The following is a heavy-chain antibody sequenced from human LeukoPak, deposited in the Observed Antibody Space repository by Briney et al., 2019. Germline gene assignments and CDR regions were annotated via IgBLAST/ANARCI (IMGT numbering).Heavy chain of an antibody. V-gene: IGHV4-34*01. CDR1: DGSIIGYY. J-gene: IGHJ4*02. Sequence: KSSETLSPTCAVYDGSIIGYYWSWIRQTPGRGLEWVGEIHYTGATSYNPSLKSRATISTDTSKNQFSLRLSSVTAADTAVYYCARGNILTGYCFDFWGQGALVTVSS. CDR3: ARGNILTGYCFDF. CDR2: IHYTGAT. D-gene: IGHD3-9*01.